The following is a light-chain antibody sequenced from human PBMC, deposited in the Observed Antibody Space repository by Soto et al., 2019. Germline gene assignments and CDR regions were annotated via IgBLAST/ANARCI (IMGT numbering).Light chain of an antibody. Sequence: EIVMTQSPATLSVSPGERATLYCKASQRISSNLAWYQQKPGQPPRLLIYGASTRASRIPARFSGSGSGTEFPLTISGLQSEDFALYYCHQYNIWPPYTFGQGTKLEIK. J-gene: IGKJ2*01. V-gene: IGKV3-15*01. CDR2: GAS. CDR3: HQYNIWPPYT. CDR1: QRISSN.